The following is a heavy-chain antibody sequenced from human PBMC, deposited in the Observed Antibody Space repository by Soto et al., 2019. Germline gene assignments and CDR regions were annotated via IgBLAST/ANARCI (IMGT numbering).Heavy chain of an antibody. CDR1: GGSISSGGNY. V-gene: IGHV4-39*07. D-gene: IGHD3-9*01. Sequence: SETLSLTCAVSGGSISSGGNYWDWIRQPPGKGLQWIGTIYYSGSTYYNPSLKSRVTISVDTSKNQFSLKLSSVTAADTAVYYCARAEAEIRYFDWPGYFDYWGQGTLVTVSS. CDR2: IYYSGST. J-gene: IGHJ4*02. CDR3: ARAEAEIRYFDWPGYFDY.